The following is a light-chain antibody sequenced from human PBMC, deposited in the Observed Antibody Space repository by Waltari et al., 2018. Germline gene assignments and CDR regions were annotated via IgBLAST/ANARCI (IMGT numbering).Light chain of an antibody. CDR2: AAS. J-gene: IGKJ1*01. CDR1: QGISDY. Sequence: IQLTQSPSSLSASVGDRVTITSRASQGISDYLAWYQQKPGKAPKLLIYAASTLQSGVPARFSGSGSGTDFTLTISSLQPEDFATYYCQLLNSSQWTFGQGTKVEIK. V-gene: IGKV1-9*01. CDR3: QLLNSSQWT.